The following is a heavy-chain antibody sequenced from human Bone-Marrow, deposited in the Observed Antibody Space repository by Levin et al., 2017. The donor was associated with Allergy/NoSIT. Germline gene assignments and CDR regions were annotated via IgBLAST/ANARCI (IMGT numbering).Heavy chain of an antibody. CDR1: GFTFSSYA. CDR3: AKASSIAARRVRYYFDY. Sequence: SCAASGFTFSSYAMSWVRQAPGKGLEWVSAISGSGGSTYYADSVKGRFTISRDNSKNTLYLQMNSLRAEDTAVYYCAKASSIAARRVRYYFDYWGQGTLVTVSS. J-gene: IGHJ4*02. D-gene: IGHD6-6*01. V-gene: IGHV3-23*01. CDR2: ISGSGGST.